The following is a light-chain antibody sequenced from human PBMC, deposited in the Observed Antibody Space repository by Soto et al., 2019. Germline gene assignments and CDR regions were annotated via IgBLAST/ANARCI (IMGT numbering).Light chain of an antibody. J-gene: IGKJ1*01. CDR1: QSVSSSF. CDR2: AAS. CDR3: QQYGSSPKT. V-gene: IGKV3-20*01. Sequence: EIVLAQSPGTLSLSPGESATLSCRASQSVSSSFLAWYQQKAGQAPRLLIYAASTRATGIPDRFSGSGSGTDFTLTISRLEPEDFAVYYCQQYGSSPKTFGQGTKVDIK.